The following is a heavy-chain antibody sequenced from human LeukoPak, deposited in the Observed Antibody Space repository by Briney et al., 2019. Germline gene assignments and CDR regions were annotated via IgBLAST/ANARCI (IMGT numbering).Heavy chain of an antibody. CDR3: ARDLEQLLYYFDY. CDR2: IWYDGSNK. J-gene: IGHJ4*02. Sequence: VAVIWYDGSNKYYADSVKGRFTISRDNSKNTLYLQMNSLRAEDTAVYYCARDLEQLLYYFDYWGQGTLVTVFS. V-gene: IGHV3-33*01. D-gene: IGHD6-6*01.